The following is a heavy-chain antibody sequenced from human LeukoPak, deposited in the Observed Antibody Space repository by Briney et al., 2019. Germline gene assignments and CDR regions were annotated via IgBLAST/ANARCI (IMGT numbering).Heavy chain of an antibody. CDR3: ARGLRERTLRYSSSSEGLFDY. Sequence: SETLSLTCTVSGGSIRSYYWSWIRQPPGKGLEWIGYIYYSGSTNYNPSLKSRVTISVDTSKNQFSLKLSSVTAADTAVYYCARGLRERTLRYSSSSEGLFDYWGQGTLVTVSS. CDR2: IYYSGST. V-gene: IGHV4-59*01. D-gene: IGHD6-6*01. CDR1: GGSIRSYY. J-gene: IGHJ4*02.